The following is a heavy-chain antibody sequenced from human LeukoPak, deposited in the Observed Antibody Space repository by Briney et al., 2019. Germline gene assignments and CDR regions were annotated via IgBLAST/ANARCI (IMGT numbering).Heavy chain of an antibody. CDR1: GFTFSSYA. CDR3: ASSPMYSSSWYPYYYYYMDV. Sequence: GGSLRLSCAASGFTFSSYAMHWVRQAPGKGLEWVAVISYDGSNKYYADSVKGRFTISRDNSKNTLYLQMNSLRAEDTAVFYCASSPMYSSSWYPYYYYYMDVWGKGTTVTVSS. J-gene: IGHJ6*03. V-gene: IGHV3-30-3*01. D-gene: IGHD6-13*01. CDR2: ISYDGSNK.